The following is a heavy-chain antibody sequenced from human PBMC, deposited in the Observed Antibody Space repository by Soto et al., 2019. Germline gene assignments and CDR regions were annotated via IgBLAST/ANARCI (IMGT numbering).Heavy chain of an antibody. CDR1: GGTFSSYA. Sequence: SVKVSCKASGGTFSSYAISWVRQAPGQGLEWMGGIIPIFGTANYAQKFQGRVTITADESTSTAYMELSSLRSEDMAVYYCARRTTVVTPGWFDPWGQGTLVTVPQ. D-gene: IGHD4-17*01. CDR2: IIPIFGTA. CDR3: ARRTTVVTPGWFDP. V-gene: IGHV1-69*13. J-gene: IGHJ5*02.